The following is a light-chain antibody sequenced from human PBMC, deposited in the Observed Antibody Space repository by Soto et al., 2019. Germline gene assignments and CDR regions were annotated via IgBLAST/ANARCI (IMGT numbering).Light chain of an antibody. CDR1: QSVTSNY. CDR2: GAS. V-gene: IGKV3-20*01. Sequence: EIVLTQSPGTLSLSPGERATLSCRASQSVTSNYLVWYQQKPGQAPRLLVYGASSRATGISDSFSGSGSGTDFTLTISRLEPEDLAVYYCQHYVSPPITFGPGTRLEIK. CDR3: QHYVSPPIT. J-gene: IGKJ5*01.